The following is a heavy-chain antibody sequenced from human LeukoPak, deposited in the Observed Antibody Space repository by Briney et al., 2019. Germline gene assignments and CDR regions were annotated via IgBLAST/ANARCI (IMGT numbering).Heavy chain of an antibody. D-gene: IGHD5-24*01. CDR2: ISYDGSNK. CDR3: ASRHGYNFHAFDI. J-gene: IGHJ3*02. Sequence: GRSLRLSCAASTFTFSSYAMHWVRQAPGKGLEWVAVISYDGSNKYYADSVKGRFTISRDNSKNTLYLQMNSLRAEDTAVYYCASRHGYNFHAFDIWGQGTMVTVSS. CDR1: TFTFSSYA. V-gene: IGHV3-30-3*01.